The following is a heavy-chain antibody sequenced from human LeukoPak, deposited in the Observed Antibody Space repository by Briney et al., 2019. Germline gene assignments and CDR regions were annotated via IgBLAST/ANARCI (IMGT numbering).Heavy chain of an antibody. D-gene: IGHD1-26*01. CDR1: GFTFSSYA. J-gene: IGHJ4*02. CDR3: ARERELAAFDY. V-gene: IGHV3-64*01. Sequence: GGSLRLSCAASGFTFSSYAMHWVRQAPGKGLEYVSAISSNGGSTYYANSVKGRFTISRDNSKNTLYLQMGSLRAEDMAVYYCARERELAAFDYWGQGTLVTVSS. CDR2: ISSNGGST.